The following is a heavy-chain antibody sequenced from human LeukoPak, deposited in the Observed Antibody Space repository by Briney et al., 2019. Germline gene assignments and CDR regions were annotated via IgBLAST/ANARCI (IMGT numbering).Heavy chain of an antibody. CDR1: GYTFTDYY. J-gene: IGHJ4*02. CDR3: ARVRDLWFGDFDY. Sequence: ASVTVSFTASGYTFTDYYMHWVRQAPGQGLEWMGWINPNSGDTNYAQKFQGRVTMTRDTSISTAYMELSRLRSDDTAVYYCARVRDLWFGDFDYWGQGTMVTVSS. CDR2: INPNSGDT. D-gene: IGHD3-10*01. V-gene: IGHV1-2*02.